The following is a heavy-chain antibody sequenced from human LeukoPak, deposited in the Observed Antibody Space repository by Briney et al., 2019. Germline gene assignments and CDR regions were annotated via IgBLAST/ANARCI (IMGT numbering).Heavy chain of an antibody. V-gene: IGHV1-69*05. Sequence: GKVSCKGSWGTLRSYAIRWVRQAPGPRLEWMGRIIPIFGTANYAQKFQGRVTITTDESTSTAYMELSSLRSEDTAVYYCARDEGWDYWGQGTLVTVSS. CDR2: IIPIFGTA. CDR1: WGTLRSYA. CDR3: ARDEGWDY. J-gene: IGHJ4*02. D-gene: IGHD2-15*01.